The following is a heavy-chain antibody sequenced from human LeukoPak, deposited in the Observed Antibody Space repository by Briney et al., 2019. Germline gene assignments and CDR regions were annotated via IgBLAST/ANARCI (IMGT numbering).Heavy chain of an antibody. CDR2: ISGYNDNT. CDR1: GYTFTSYG. Sequence: ASVKVSCKASGYTFTSYGINWVRQAPGQGLEWMGWISGYNDNTNYEQKLQGSVTMTTDTSTNTAYMELRSLRSDDTAVYYCARAYSGSYFDYWGQGTLVTVSS. D-gene: IGHD1-26*01. V-gene: IGHV1-18*01. CDR3: ARAYSGSYFDY. J-gene: IGHJ4*02.